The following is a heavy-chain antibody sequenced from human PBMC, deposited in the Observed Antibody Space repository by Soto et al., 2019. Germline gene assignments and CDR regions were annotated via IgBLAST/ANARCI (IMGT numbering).Heavy chain of an antibody. CDR2: INHSGST. CDR3: ARGQGRWSYYYYYYMDV. V-gene: IGHV4-34*01. Sequence: SETLSLTCAVYGGSFSGYYWSWIRQPPGKGLEWIGEINHSGSTNYNPSLKSRVTISVDTSKNQFSLKLSSVTAADTAVYYRARGQGRWSYYYYYYMDVWGKGTTVTVSS. CDR1: GGSFSGYY. J-gene: IGHJ6*03. D-gene: IGHD3-3*01.